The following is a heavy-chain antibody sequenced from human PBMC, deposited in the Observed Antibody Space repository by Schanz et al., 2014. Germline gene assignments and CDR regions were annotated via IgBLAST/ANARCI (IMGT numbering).Heavy chain of an antibody. D-gene: IGHD6-19*01. CDR2: ISNSGTTI. CDR3: ARDLISSGWYG. V-gene: IGHV3-11*01. CDR1: GFTFSDHY. Sequence: VQLVESGGGMVQPGGSLRLSCAASGFTFSDHYMSWIRQAPGKGLEWVSYISNSGTTIYYADSVKGRFTISRDNAKNSLYLQMNSLRVEDTAVYYCARDLISSGWYGWGQGTLVTVSS. J-gene: IGHJ4*02.